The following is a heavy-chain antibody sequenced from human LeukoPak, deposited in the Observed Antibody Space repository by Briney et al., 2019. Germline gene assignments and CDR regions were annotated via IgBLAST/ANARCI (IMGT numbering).Heavy chain of an antibody. D-gene: IGHD2-2*02. CDR3: ARAGLYTDYYYMDV. CDR2: ISGRGASK. V-gene: IGHV3-23*01. Sequence: PGGSLRLSCAVSGLTFNNYAMSWVRQAPGKGLEWVSGISGRGASKYYADSVKGRFTISRDNSKNSLYLQMNSLRAEDTALYYCARAGLYTDYYYMDVWGKGTTVTVSS. J-gene: IGHJ6*03. CDR1: GLTFNNYA.